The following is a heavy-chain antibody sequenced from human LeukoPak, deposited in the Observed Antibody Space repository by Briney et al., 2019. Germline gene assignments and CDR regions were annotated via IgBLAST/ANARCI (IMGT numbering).Heavy chain of an antibody. CDR1: GFTFSSYA. V-gene: IGHV3-30*04. Sequence: GRSLRLSCAASGFTFSSYAMHWVHQAPGKGLEWVAVISYDGSNKYYADSVKGRFTISRDNSKNTLYLQMNSLRAEDTAVYYCARGGYDYWGQGTLVTVSS. D-gene: IGHD6-25*01. CDR3: ARGGYDY. J-gene: IGHJ4*02. CDR2: ISYDGSNK.